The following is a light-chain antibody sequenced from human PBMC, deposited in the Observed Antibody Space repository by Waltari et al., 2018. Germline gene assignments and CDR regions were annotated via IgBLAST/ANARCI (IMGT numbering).Light chain of an antibody. J-gene: IGLJ2*01. CDR3: NSRDSSGNRDVV. V-gene: IGLV3-19*01. CDR1: SLRSYY. Sequence: SSELTQDPAVSVALGQTVRITCQGDSLRSYYASWYQQKPGQAPVLVIYGKNNRPSGTPDRFSGSSSGNTASLTITGAQAEDEADYYCNSRDSSGNRDVVFGGGTKLTVL. CDR2: GKN.